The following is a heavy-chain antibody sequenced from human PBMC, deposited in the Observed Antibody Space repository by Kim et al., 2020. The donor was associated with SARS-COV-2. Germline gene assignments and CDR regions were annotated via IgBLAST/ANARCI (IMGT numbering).Heavy chain of an antibody. D-gene: IGHD3-16*01. Sequence: SETLSLTCAVAGGSFSGFYWTWIRQPPGKGLEWIGEIDHSGTTNYNPSLESRVTISMDTSKKQFSLKMTSVTPADTAAYFCASDFDGIWAYDFWGQGTLVTVSS. V-gene: IGHV4-34*01. CDR1: GGSFSGFY. CDR3: ASDFDGIWAYDF. CDR2: IDHSGTT. J-gene: IGHJ4*02.